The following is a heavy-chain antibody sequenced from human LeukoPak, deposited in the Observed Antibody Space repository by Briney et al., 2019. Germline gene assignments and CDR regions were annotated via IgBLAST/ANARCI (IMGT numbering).Heavy chain of an antibody. CDR3: ARGFCSGGHCYRTFFDY. V-gene: IGHV4-59*01. Sequence: PSETLSLTCTVSSGSISNYYWSWIRQSPGKGLEWIGYIYYTGSTNYNPSLKNRVTILVDTSNNQSSLKLSSVTAADTAVYYCARGFCSGGHCYRTFFDYWGQGTLVTVSS. J-gene: IGHJ4*02. CDR2: IYYTGST. D-gene: IGHD2-15*01. CDR1: SGSISNYY.